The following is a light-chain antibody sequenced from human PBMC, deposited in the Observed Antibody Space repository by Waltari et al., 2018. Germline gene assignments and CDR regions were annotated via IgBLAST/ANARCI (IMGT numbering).Light chain of an antibody. CDR3: QQCNDWPRT. V-gene: IGKV3D-15*01. Sequence: EIVMTQSPALLSVSPGERATLSCRASQSFSNNLPWYQQKPGQAPRLLIYGASTRATGVPARFSGSGSGTEFTLTISSLQSEDFAVYYCQQCNDWPRTFGQGTKVEIK. CDR1: QSFSNN. J-gene: IGKJ1*01. CDR2: GAS.